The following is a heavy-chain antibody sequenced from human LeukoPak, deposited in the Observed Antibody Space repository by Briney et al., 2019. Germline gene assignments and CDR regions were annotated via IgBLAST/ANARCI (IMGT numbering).Heavy chain of an antibody. CDR3: ASSPGGTAAFDI. CDR1: GGSISSYY. CDR2: IYYSGST. Sequence: PSETLSLTCTVSGGSISSYYWSWIRQPPGKGLEWIGYIYYSGSTNYNPSLKSRVTISVDTSKNQFSLKLSSVTPADTAVYYCASSPGGTAAFDIWGQGTLGTVSS. J-gene: IGHJ3*02. D-gene: IGHD1-1*01. V-gene: IGHV4-59*01.